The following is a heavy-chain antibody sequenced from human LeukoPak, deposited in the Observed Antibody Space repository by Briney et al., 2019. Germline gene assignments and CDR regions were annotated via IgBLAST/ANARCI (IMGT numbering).Heavy chain of an antibody. D-gene: IGHD3-16*01. CDR3: ARGGGATFHDY. J-gene: IGHJ4*02. CDR2: INPINGNT. Sequence: GASVTVSCKASGYSITNFGITWVRQAPGQGLEWMGWINPINGNTNYARDLQGRVTMTTDTSTSTAYMDLRSLRSDDTAVYYCARGGGATFHDYWGQGTLVTVSS. V-gene: IGHV1-18*04. CDR1: GYSITNFG.